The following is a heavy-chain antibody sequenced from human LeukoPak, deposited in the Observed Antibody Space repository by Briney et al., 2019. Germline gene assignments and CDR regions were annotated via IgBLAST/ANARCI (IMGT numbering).Heavy chain of an antibody. V-gene: IGHV3-11*04. D-gene: IGHD3-10*01. Sequence: GGSLRLSWAAAGFTFSDYYMSWIRQAPGKGLEWVSYISSSGSTIYYADSVKGRFTISRDNAKNSLYLQMNSLRAEDTAVYYCARDRALYYYGSGIGYYMDVWGKGTTVTVSS. CDR1: GFTFSDYY. CDR2: ISSSGSTI. J-gene: IGHJ6*03. CDR3: ARDRALYYYGSGIGYYMDV.